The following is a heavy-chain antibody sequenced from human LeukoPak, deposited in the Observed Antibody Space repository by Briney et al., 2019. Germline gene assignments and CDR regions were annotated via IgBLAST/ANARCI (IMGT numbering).Heavy chain of an antibody. Sequence: PSETLSLTCTVSGGSISSYYWSWIRLPPGKGLEWISYIYYSGSTNSNPSLKSRVTISVDTSKTQFSLKLSSVTAADTAVYYCASHVAVGSWFDPWGQGTLVTVSS. V-gene: IGHV4-59*08. D-gene: IGHD3-10*01. J-gene: IGHJ5*02. CDR3: ASHVAVGSWFDP. CDR2: IYYSGST. CDR1: GGSISSYY.